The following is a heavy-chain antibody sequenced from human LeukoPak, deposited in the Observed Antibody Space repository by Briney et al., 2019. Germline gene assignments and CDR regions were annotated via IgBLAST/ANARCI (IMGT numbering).Heavy chain of an antibody. J-gene: IGHJ5*02. V-gene: IGHV1-2*06. CDR2: INPNSGGT. Sequence: GASVKVSCKASGYTFTSYGISWVRQAPGQGLEWMGRINPNSGGTNYAQKFQGRVTMTRDTSISTAYMELSRLRSDDTAVYYCARGRVVVAAKNNWFDPWGQGTLVTVSS. D-gene: IGHD2-15*01. CDR3: ARGRVVVAAKNNWFDP. CDR1: GYTFTSYG.